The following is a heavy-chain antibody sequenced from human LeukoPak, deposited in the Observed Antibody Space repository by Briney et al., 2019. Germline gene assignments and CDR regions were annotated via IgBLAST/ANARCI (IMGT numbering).Heavy chain of an antibody. J-gene: IGHJ5*02. D-gene: IGHD6-13*01. CDR3: ARGRGSSWFEWFDP. V-gene: IGHV1-8*01. CDR2: MNPNGGNT. CDR1: GYTFTSYD. Sequence: ASVKVSCKASGYTFTSYDINWVRQATGQGLEWMGWMNPNGGNTGYAQKFQGRVTMTRNTSISTAYMELSSLRSEDTAVYYCARGRGSSWFEWFDPWGQGTLVTVSS.